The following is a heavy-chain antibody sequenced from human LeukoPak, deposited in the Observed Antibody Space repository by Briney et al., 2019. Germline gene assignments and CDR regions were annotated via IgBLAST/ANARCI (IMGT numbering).Heavy chain of an antibody. CDR2: ISSGSTI. CDR1: GFTFSSYE. D-gene: IGHD6-6*01. CDR3: ARVKYSRVVGAFDY. V-gene: IGHV3-48*03. Sequence: PGGSLRLSCAASGFTFSSYEMNWVRQAPGKGLEWVSYISSGSTIYYADSVKGRFTISRDNAKNSLYLQMNSLRAEDTAVYYCARVKYSRVVGAFDYWGQGTLVTVSS. J-gene: IGHJ4*02.